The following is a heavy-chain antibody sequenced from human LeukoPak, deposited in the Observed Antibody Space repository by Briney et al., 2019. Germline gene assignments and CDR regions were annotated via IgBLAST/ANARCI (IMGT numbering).Heavy chain of an antibody. V-gene: IGHV3-9*01. D-gene: IGHD3-10*02. CDR3: AKDRTMFSGDDAFDI. J-gene: IGHJ3*02. CDR1: GFTFDDYA. Sequence: PGRSLRLSCAASGFTFDDYAMHWVRQAPGKDLEWVSGISWNSGTIGYADSVKGRFTISRDNAKNSLYLQMNSLRAEDTAVYYCAKDRTMFSGDDAFDIWGQGTMVTVSS. CDR2: ISWNSGTI.